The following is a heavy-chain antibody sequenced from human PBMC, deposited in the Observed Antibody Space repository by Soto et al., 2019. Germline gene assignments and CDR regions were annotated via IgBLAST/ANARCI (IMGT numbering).Heavy chain of an antibody. V-gene: IGHV4-34*01. D-gene: IGHD4-17*01. J-gene: IGHJ4*02. CDR3: ARNDYGDYRPVY. CDR2: IDDSGST. CDR1: GGSFSGYY. Sequence: QVQLHQWGAGPLKPSETLSLTCAVYGGSFSGYYWSWIRQSPGKGLEWIGEIDDSGSTNYNPSLKSRVTISVDTSMKELFLKLRSVTAADTAVYFCARNDYGDYRPVYWGQGTLVIVSS.